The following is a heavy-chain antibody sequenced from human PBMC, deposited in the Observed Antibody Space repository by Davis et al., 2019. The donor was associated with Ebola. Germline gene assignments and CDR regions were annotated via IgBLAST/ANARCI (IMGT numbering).Heavy chain of an antibody. J-gene: IGHJ4*02. CDR2: ISWNSGSI. D-gene: IGHD2-2*01. CDR1: GFTFDDYA. V-gene: IGHV3-9*01. Sequence: PGGSLRPSCAASGFTFDDYAMHWVRQAPGKGLEWVSGISWNSGSIGYADSVKGRFTISRDNSKNTLYLQMNSLRAEDTAVYYCAKVKGPSKSWGQGTLVTVSS. CDR3: AKVKGPSKS.